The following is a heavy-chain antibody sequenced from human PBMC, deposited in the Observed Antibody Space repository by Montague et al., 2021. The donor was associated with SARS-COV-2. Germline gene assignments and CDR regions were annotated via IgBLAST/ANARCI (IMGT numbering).Heavy chain of an antibody. D-gene: IGHD5-12*01. CDR1: GFTFSNNA. Sequence: SLRLSCAASGFTFSNNAMHWVRQVPGKGLEWVSFITGSSGTIYYADSVKGRFTISRDNGKNSLYLQMNSLRDEDTALYYCARVRGPTLATSFVDVWGQGTTVTVSS. CDR3: ARVRGPTLATSFVDV. V-gene: IGHV3-48*02. CDR2: ITGSSGTI. J-gene: IGHJ6*02.